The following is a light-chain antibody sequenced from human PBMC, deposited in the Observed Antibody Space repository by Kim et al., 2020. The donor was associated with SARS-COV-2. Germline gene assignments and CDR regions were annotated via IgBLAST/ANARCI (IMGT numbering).Light chain of an antibody. J-gene: IGKJ1*01. Sequence: DIQMTQSPSSLSASIGDTITITCRASQSINRYLNWYQQRSGKAPNLLIYAASGLQGGVPSRISGSGSATDFTLTISSLQPEDSATYYCQQTHSAPWTFDQGTKVDIK. CDR2: AAS. CDR3: QQTHSAPWT. V-gene: IGKV1-39*01. CDR1: QSINRY.